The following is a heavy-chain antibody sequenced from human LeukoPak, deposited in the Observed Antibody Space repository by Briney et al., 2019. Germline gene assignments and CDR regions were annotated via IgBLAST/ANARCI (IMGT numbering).Heavy chain of an antibody. V-gene: IGHV1-46*01. J-gene: IGHJ4*02. CDR2: INPGGGST. D-gene: IGHD3-22*01. Sequence: GASVKVSCKASGYTFTSYYKHWVRQAPGQGLESMGIINPGGGSTSYAQKLQGRVTMTRDTSTSTVYMELSSLRSEDTAVYYCARDREWGPEDYYDGWGQGTLVTVSS. CDR1: GYTFTSYY. CDR3: ARDREWGPEDYYDG.